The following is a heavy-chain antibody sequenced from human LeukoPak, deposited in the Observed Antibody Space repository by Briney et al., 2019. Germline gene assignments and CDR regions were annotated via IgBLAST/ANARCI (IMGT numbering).Heavy chain of an antibody. D-gene: IGHD2-8*02. CDR3: AKSRLVDYNYYYMDV. J-gene: IGHJ6*03. V-gene: IGHV3-7*01. Sequence: GGSLRLSCAASGFTFSSYWMSWVRQAPGKGLEWVANIKQDGSEKYYVDSVKGRFTISRDNAKNSLYLQMNSLRAEDTAVYYCAKSRLVDYNYYYMDVWGKGTTVTVSS. CDR1: GFTFSSYW. CDR2: IKQDGSEK.